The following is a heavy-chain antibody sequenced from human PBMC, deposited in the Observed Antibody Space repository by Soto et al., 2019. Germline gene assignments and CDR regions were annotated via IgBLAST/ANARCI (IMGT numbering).Heavy chain of an antibody. CDR2: IWYDGSNE. D-gene: IGHD3-3*01. CDR1: GFTFSSYG. Sequence: GGSLRLSCAASGFTFSSYGMHWVRQAPGKGLEWVAVIWYDGSNEYYADSVKGRFTISRDNSENTLYLQMNSLRAEDTAVYYCARDLAAPLYYDFWSGYYPWYYYYGMDVWGQGTTVTVSS. J-gene: IGHJ6*02. V-gene: IGHV3-33*01. CDR3: ARDLAAPLYYDFWSGYYPWYYYYGMDV.